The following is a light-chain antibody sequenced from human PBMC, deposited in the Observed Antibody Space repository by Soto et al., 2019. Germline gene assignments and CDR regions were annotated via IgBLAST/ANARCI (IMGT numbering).Light chain of an antibody. CDR1: QSVSSSY. CDR2: GAS. V-gene: IGKV3-20*01. CDR3: QQYGSSPQT. Sequence: EIGLTQSPCTLSLSPWERATLSCRASQSVSSSYLALYQQKPGQAPRLLIYGASSRATGIPDRFSGSGSGTDFTLTISRLEPEDFAVYYCQQYGSSPQTLGQGTKVDIK. J-gene: IGKJ1*01.